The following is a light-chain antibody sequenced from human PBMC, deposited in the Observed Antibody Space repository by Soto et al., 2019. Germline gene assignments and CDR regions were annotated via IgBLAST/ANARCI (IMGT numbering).Light chain of an antibody. CDR2: AAS. J-gene: IGKJ4*01. CDR3: QQSYTTPLT. V-gene: IGKV1-39*01. CDR1: QSISSY. Sequence: DIPMTQSPSSLSASVGDRVIITCRASQSISSYLNWYQQKPGKAPKLLIYAASSLQSGVPSRFSVSVSGTDFTLTIHSLQPEDFATYYCQQSYTTPLTFGGGTKVEIK.